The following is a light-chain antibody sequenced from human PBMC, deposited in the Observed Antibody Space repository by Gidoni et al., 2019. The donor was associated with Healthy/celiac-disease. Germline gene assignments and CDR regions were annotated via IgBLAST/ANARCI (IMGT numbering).Light chain of an antibody. Sequence: DIKMTQSPSSLSASVGDRVTITCRASQGISKYLAWYQQKPWKVPKLLIYAASTLQSGVPARFSGSGSGPDFTLTISILQPEDVATYYCQKYNSAPFTFGPGTKVDIK. CDR1: QGISKY. V-gene: IGKV1-27*01. J-gene: IGKJ3*01. CDR2: AAS. CDR3: QKYNSAPFT.